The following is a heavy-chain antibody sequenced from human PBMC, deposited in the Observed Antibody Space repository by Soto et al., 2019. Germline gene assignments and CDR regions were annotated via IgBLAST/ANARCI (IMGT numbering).Heavy chain of an antibody. J-gene: IGHJ5*02. CDR2: IYPGDSDT. CDR3: ARRLQRTAVTSNWLDP. Sequence: GESLKISCKGSGYNFNTYWIDWVRQMPGKGLEWMGRIYPGDSDTRYSPSFQGQVIISVDKSNNTAYLQWSSLKASDTAIYFCARRLQRTAVTSNWLDPWGQGTMLTVYS. CDR1: GYNFNTYW. V-gene: IGHV5-51*01. D-gene: IGHD4-17*01.